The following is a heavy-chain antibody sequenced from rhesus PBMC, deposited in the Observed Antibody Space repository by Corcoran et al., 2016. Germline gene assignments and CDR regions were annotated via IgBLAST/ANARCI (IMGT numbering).Heavy chain of an antibody. Sequence: QVQLQESGPGLVKPSETLSLTCAVSGGSVNGYKWVSWIRQAPGKGLEWIGYVSGSVRLTDYNPAIKSRVTISTHPSKNQFSLKLRSVTAADTAVYYCARGSTVDSWGQGVLVTVSS. CDR3: ARGSTVDS. V-gene: IGHV4-65*01. CDR2: VSGSVRLT. J-gene: IGHJ4*01. CDR1: GGSVNGYKW.